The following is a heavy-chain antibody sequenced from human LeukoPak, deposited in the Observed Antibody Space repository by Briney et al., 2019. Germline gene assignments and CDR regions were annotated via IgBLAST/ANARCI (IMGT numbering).Heavy chain of an antibody. Sequence: SETLSLTCTVSGGSISSGSYYWSWIRQPPGKGLEWIGSIYYSGSTYYNPSLKSRVTISVDTSRIQFSLKVSSVTAADTAVYYCATKTPDYGDYLYWGQGTLVTVSS. CDR3: ATKTPDYGDYLY. CDR2: IYYSGST. D-gene: IGHD4-17*01. J-gene: IGHJ4*02. CDR1: GGSISSGSYY. V-gene: IGHV4-39*07.